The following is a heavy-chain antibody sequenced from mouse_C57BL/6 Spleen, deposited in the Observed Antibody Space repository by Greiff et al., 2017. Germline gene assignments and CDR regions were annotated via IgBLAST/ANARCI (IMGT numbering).Heavy chain of an antibody. CDR1: GYTFTSYW. Sequence: QVQLQQPGAELVMPGASVKLSCKASGYTFTSYWMHWVKQRPGQGLEWIGEIDPSDSYTNYNQKFKGKSTLTVDKSSSTAYMQLSSLTSEDSAVYYCARMEGYSTWYFDVWAQGPRSPSPQ. V-gene: IGHV1-69*01. CDR3: ARMEGYSTWYFDV. J-gene: IGHJ1*03. D-gene: IGHD2-3*01. CDR2: IDPSDSYT.